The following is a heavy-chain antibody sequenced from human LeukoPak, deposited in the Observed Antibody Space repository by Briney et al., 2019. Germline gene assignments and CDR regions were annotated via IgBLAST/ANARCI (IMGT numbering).Heavy chain of an antibody. V-gene: IGHV4-39*01. J-gene: IGHJ4*02. CDR2: IYYSGST. Sequence: SETLSLTCTVSGGSISSSSYYWGWIRQPPGKGLEWIGGIYYSGSTYYNPSLKSRVTISVDTSKNQFSLKLSSVTAADTAVYYCARLFGHLFDYWGQGTLVTVSS. D-gene: IGHD3-10*01. CDR3: ARLFGHLFDY. CDR1: GGSISSSSYY.